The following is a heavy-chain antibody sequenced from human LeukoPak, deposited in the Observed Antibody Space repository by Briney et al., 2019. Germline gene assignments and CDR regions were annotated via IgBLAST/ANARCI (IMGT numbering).Heavy chain of an antibody. Sequence: SETLSLTCAVYGGSFSGYYWSWLRQPPGKGLEWIGEINHSGSTNYNPSLKSRVTISVDTSKNQFPLKLSSVTAADTAVYYCARVSDSSGYYLFDYWGQGTLVTVSS. CDR2: INHSGST. J-gene: IGHJ4*02. V-gene: IGHV4-34*01. CDR3: ARVSDSSGYYLFDY. D-gene: IGHD3-22*01. CDR1: GGSFSGYY.